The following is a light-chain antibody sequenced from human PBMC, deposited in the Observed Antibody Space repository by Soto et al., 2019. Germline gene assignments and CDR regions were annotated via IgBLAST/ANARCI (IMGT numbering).Light chain of an antibody. Sequence: EIVLTQSPGTLSLSPGERATLSCRASQSVSSSYLAWYQQKPGQAPRLLIYGASSRANGIPDRFSGSGSGTDFTLTISRLEHEDSAVYYCQQYGSSPPGTFGQGTKV. CDR1: QSVSSSY. CDR3: QQYGSSPPGT. CDR2: GAS. V-gene: IGKV3-20*01. J-gene: IGKJ1*01.